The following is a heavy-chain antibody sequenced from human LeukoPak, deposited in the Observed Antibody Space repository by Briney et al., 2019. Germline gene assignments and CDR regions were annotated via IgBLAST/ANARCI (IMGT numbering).Heavy chain of an antibody. D-gene: IGHD2-15*01. CDR2: IYYSGSI. Sequence: PSQTLSLTCTVSGASISSGGYYWTWIRQHPGKGLEWIGFIYYSGSIFYNPSLKSRVTISVDTSKNQFSLKLSSVTAADTAVYYCALGYCGGGSCYAREYFQHWGQGTLVTVSA. V-gene: IGHV4-31*03. CDR3: ALGYCGGGSCYAREYFQH. J-gene: IGHJ1*01. CDR1: GASISSGGYY.